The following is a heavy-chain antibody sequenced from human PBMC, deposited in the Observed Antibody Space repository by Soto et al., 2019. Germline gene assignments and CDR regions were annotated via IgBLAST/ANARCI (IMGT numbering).Heavy chain of an antibody. Sequence: ETLSLTCTVSGGSISSYYWSWIRQPPGKGLEWIGYIYYSGSTNYNPSLKSRVAISVDTSKNQFSLKLSSVTAADTAVYYCARQVFTHRSSYYDAFDIWGQGTMVTVSS. D-gene: IGHD1-26*01. J-gene: IGHJ3*02. CDR2: IYYSGST. CDR1: GGSISSYY. V-gene: IGHV4-59*08. CDR3: ARQVFTHRSSYYDAFDI.